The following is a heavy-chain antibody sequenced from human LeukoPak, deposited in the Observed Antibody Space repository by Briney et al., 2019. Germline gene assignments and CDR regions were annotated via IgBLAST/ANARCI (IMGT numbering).Heavy chain of an antibody. J-gene: IGHJ5*02. CDR3: ARDATESWGYDILTGYYILNWFDP. D-gene: IGHD3-9*01. CDR1: GFTFSSYA. V-gene: IGHV3-64*01. Sequence: GGSLRLSCAASGFTFSSYAMHWVRQAPGKGLEYVSAISSNGGSTYYANSVKGRFTISRDNSKNTLYLQMGSLRAEDMAVYYCARDATESWGYDILTGYYILNWFDPWGQGTLVTVSS. CDR2: ISSNGGST.